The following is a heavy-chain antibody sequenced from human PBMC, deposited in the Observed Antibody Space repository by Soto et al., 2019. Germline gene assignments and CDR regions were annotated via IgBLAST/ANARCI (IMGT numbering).Heavy chain of an antibody. V-gene: IGHV1-18*01. Sequence: APVKVSCKASGYNFTSYGISWVRQAPGHGLEWMGWISAYNGNTNYAQKLQGRVTMTTDTSTSTAYMELRSLRSDDTAVYYCARADYDSSGYYYDADYWGQGTLVTVSS. CDR3: ARADYDSSGYYYDADY. J-gene: IGHJ4*02. CDR2: ISAYNGNT. D-gene: IGHD3-22*01. CDR1: GYNFTSYG.